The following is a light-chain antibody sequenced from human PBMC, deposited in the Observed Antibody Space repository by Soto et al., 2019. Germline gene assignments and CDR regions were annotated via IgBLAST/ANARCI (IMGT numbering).Light chain of an antibody. CDR1: QSFSSY. Sequence: EIVLTQSPATLSLSPGERATRSCSASQSFSSYLAWYQHKPGQSPRLLIYGASTRPTGIPDRFSGSGSGTEFTITISSLQSEDFAVYYCQQYDSRPLTVGAGTKVDIK. V-gene: IGKV3D-15*01. CDR2: GAS. CDR3: QQYDSRPLT. J-gene: IGKJ4*01.